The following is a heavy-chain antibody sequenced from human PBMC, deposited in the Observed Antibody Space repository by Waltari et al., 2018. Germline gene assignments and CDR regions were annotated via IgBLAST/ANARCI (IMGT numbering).Heavy chain of an antibody. J-gene: IGHJ6*02. D-gene: IGHD3-22*01. CDR3: ARYYCDITNCHGMDV. Sequence: GKGLEGVVVTSYDGSNKYYVDSVKGRFTISRENYKKTLYMQMKSMRAGDTAVYYCARYYCDITNCHGMDVWGQGTTVTVSS. CDR2: TSYDGSNK. V-gene: IGHV3-30*04.